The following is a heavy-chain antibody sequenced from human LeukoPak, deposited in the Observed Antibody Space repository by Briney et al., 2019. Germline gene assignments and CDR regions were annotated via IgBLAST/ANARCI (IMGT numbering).Heavy chain of an antibody. J-gene: IGHJ4*02. Sequence: GRSLRLSCAASGFTFSSYAMHWVRQAPGKGLEWVALISYDGSNKYFADSVKGRFTISRDNSKNTLYLQMNSLRADDTAVYYCARRNHYDSKGIDYWGQGTLVTVSS. V-gene: IGHV3-30*04. CDR2: ISYDGSNK. D-gene: IGHD3-22*01. CDR3: ARRNHYDSKGIDY. CDR1: GFTFSSYA.